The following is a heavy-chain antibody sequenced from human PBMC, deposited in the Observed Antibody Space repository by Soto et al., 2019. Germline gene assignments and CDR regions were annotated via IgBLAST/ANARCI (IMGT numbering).Heavy chain of an antibody. CDR1: AGSISSYY. CDR2: IYYSGST. J-gene: IGHJ4*02. CDR3: ARVFPDFWSGYYATGFDY. V-gene: IGHV4-59*12. Sequence: PSETLSLTCTVSAGSISSYYWSWIRQPPGKGPEWIGYIYYSGSTNYNPSLKSRVTISVDTSKNQFSLKLSSVTAADTAVYYCARVFPDFWSGYYATGFDYWGQGTLVTVSS. D-gene: IGHD3-3*01.